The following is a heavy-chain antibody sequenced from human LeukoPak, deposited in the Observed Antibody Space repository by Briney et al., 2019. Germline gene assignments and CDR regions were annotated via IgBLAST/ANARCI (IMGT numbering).Heavy chain of an antibody. CDR2: IIPIFGTA. Sequence: GASVKVSCKASGGTFSSYAISWVRQAPGQGLEWMGGIIPIFGTANYAQKFQGRVTITADESTSTAYMELSSLRSEDTAVYYCARGGYCSSTSCFIDNWFDPWGQGTLVTVSS. V-gene: IGHV1-69*13. D-gene: IGHD2-2*01. CDR1: GGTFSSYA. J-gene: IGHJ5*02. CDR3: ARGGYCSSTSCFIDNWFDP.